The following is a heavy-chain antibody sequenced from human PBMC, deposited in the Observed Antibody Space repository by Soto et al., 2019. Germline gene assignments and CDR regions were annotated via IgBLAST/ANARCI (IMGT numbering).Heavy chain of an antibody. V-gene: IGHV1-46*01. CDR3: ARDRIAVAGTNAFDI. D-gene: IGHD6-19*01. CDR1: EYTFTSYY. CDR2: INPSGGST. Sequence: QVQLVQSGAEVKKPGASVKVSCKASEYTFTSYYMHWVRQAPGQGLEWMGIINPSGGSTSYAQKFQGRVTMTRDTSTSTVYMELSSLRSEDTAVYYCARDRIAVAGTNAFDIWGQGTMVTVSS. J-gene: IGHJ3*02.